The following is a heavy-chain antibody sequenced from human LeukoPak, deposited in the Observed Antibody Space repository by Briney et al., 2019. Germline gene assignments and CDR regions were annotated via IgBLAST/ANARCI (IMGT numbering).Heavy chain of an antibody. CDR3: AKSVDSYYYYMDV. CDR1: GFTFSSYA. J-gene: IGHJ6*03. Sequence: PGGSLRLSCAASGFTFSSYAMHWVRQAPGKGLEWVAVISYDGSNKYYADSVKGRFTISRDNSKNTLYLQMNSLRAEDTAVYYCAKSVDSYYYYMDVWGKGTTVTISS. V-gene: IGHV3-30*04. D-gene: IGHD4-11*01. CDR2: ISYDGSNK.